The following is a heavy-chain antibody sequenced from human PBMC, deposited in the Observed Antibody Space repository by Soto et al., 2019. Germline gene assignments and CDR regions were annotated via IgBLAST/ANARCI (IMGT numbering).Heavy chain of an antibody. Sequence: QVQLVQSGAEVKKPGSSVKVSCKASGGTFSRYAISWVRQAPGQGLEWMGGIIPIFGTANYAQKFQGRVTITADESTSTASMELSSLRSEDTAVYYCARGADYDFWKGLPPYGLDVWGQGTTVTVSS. D-gene: IGHD3-3*01. CDR1: GGTFSRYA. CDR3: ARGADYDFWKGLPPYGLDV. V-gene: IGHV1-69*12. J-gene: IGHJ6*02. CDR2: IIPIFGTA.